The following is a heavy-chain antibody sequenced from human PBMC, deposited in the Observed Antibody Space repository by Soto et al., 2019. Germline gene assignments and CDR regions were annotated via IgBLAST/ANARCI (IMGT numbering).Heavy chain of an antibody. CDR3: ARDILLWFGELPPRAHDAFDI. D-gene: IGHD3-10*01. V-gene: IGHV4-31*03. Sequence: QVQLQESGPGLVKPSQTLSLTCTVSGGSISSGGYFWSWIRQHPGKGLEWIGDINYSGSTYSNPSLKSRVTISVDTSRNQCSRKLSSVTAADTAVYYCARDILLWFGELPPRAHDAFDIWGQGTMVTVSS. J-gene: IGHJ3*02. CDR2: INYSGST. CDR1: GGSISSGGYF.